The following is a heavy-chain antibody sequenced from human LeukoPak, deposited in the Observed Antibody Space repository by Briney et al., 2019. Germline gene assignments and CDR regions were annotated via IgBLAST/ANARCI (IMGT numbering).Heavy chain of an antibody. CDR2: ISSSGSTI. CDR3: ARAPTVVTADYFDY. CDR1: GFTFSSYS. Sequence: GGSLRLSCAASGFTFSSYSMNWVRQAPGKGLEWVSYISSSGSTIYYADSVKGRFTISRDNAKNSLYLQMNSLRAEDTAVYYCARAPTVVTADYFDYWGQGTPVTVSS. D-gene: IGHD2-21*02. V-gene: IGHV3-48*04. J-gene: IGHJ4*02.